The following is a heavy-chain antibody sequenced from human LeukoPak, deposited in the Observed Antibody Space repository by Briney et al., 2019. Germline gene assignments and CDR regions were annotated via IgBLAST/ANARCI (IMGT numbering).Heavy chain of an antibody. J-gene: IGHJ6*02. V-gene: IGHV1-8*01. D-gene: IGHD3-10*01. CDR2: INTNRGNT. CDR3: ASAPKYYGSGSYSYYYYGMDV. CDR1: VYTFTSYD. Sequence: ASVTVSCMSSVYTFTSYDINGVRQATGQGVEGVGWINTNRGNTGYTQKFKGRVTMTRNTSISTAYMELSSLRSEDTAVYYCASAPKYYGSGSYSYYYYGMDVWGQGTTVTVSS.